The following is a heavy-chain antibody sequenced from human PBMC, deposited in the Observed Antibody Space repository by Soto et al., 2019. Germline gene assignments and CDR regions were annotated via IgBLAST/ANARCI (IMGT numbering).Heavy chain of an antibody. CDR1: GYTFTNYD. CDR3: ARGYYYGSGRPTPGVMDV. CDR2: ISTYTGNT. V-gene: IGHV1-18*01. Sequence: QVHLVQSGAEVKKPGASVKVSCKASGYTFTNYDINWVRQAPGQGLEWMGWISTYTGNTNYAQKLQGRVTMTTDTSTRTAYMELRSLRSDDTAVYYCARGYYYGSGRPTPGVMDVWGQGTTVTVSS. J-gene: IGHJ6*02. D-gene: IGHD3-10*01.